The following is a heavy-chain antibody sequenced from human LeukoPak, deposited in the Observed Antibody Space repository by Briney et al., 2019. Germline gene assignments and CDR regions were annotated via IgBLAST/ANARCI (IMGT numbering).Heavy chain of an antibody. CDR3: ARGARWAYYFDY. Sequence: PGGSLRLSCTASGFTFSDYYMSWIRQTPGKGLEWLSYISTRDNTIQYADSVKGRFTISRDNANNSVFLQMNNLRAEDSAIYYCARGARWAYYFDYWGQGFLVTVSS. V-gene: IGHV3-11*01. CDR2: ISTRDNTI. J-gene: IGHJ4*02. D-gene: IGHD4-23*01. CDR1: GFTFSDYY.